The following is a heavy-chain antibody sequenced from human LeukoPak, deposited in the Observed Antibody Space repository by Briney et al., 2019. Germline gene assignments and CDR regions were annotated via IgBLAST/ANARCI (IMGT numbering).Heavy chain of an antibody. D-gene: IGHD2-2*01. CDR3: AKARVPATADFDS. V-gene: IGHV3-21*01. J-gene: IGHJ4*02. CDR1: GFTFSSYS. CDR2: ISSSSSYI. Sequence: GGSLRLSCAASGFTFSSYSMNWVRQAPGKGLEWVSSISSSSSYIYYADSVKGRFTISRDNAKNSLYLQMNSLRAEDTAIYFCAKARVPATADFDSWGQGTLVTVSS.